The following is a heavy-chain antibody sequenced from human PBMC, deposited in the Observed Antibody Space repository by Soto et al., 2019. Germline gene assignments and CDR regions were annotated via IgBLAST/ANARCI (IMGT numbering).Heavy chain of an antibody. Sequence: SEILSLTCTVSGGSISSDDYYWSWIRQAPGRGLEWIGYIHSSGSIYYNPSLKSRATMSIDTAGNQFSLKVSSVTVADTAVYYCARDLDGLHDDTSGPFPRPGWGQGTLVTVSS. CDR3: ARDLDGLHDDTSGPFPRPG. V-gene: IGHV4-30-4*01. J-gene: IGHJ1*01. CDR2: IHSSGSI. CDR1: GGSISSDDYY. D-gene: IGHD3-22*01.